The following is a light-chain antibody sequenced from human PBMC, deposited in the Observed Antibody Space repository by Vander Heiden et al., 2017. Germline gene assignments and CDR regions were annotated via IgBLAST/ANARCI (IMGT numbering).Light chain of an antibody. Sequence: QSVLTQPPSVSGAPGPSVTLSCTGSSTNIGAGYEVHWYQQLPGTAPKLLIYGNSNRPSGVPDRFSGSKSGTSASLAITGLQAEDEADYDCQSYDSSLSGRVFGGGTKLTVL. CDR1: STNIGAGYE. CDR2: GNS. V-gene: IGLV1-40*01. CDR3: QSYDSSLSGRV. J-gene: IGLJ3*02.